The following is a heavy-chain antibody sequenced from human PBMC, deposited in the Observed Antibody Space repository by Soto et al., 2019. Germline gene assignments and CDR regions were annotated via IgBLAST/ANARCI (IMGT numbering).Heavy chain of an antibody. CDR2: NDPSDSYT. CDR1: GYSFTSYW. Sequence: GECLKTLRWGSGYSFTSYWISWVRQMPGQGLEWRGRNDPSDSYTNYSPSFQGHVTISADKSITTAYLKWSSLKASDTAMYYCAKNGITGYYCYGMDVWGQGTTVPVS. V-gene: IGHV5-10-1*01. D-gene: IGHD1-20*01. J-gene: IGHJ6*02. CDR3: AKNGITGYYCYGMDV.